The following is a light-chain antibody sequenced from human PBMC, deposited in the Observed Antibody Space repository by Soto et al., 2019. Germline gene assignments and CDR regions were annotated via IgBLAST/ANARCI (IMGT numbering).Light chain of an antibody. CDR1: QGIRND. V-gene: IGKV1-6*01. Sequence: AIQMTQSPSSLSASVGDRVTITCRASQGIRNDLGWYQQKPGKAPKLLIYAVSHLQSGVPSRFSGSGSGTDFTLAISSLQPKDFATYYCLQDYNYPRTFGQGTKVEMK. CDR2: AVS. CDR3: LQDYNYPRT. J-gene: IGKJ1*01.